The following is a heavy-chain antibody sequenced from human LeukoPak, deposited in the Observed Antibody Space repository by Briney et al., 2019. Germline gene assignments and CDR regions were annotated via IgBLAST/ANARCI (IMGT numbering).Heavy chain of an antibody. D-gene: IGHD1-26*01. V-gene: IGHV4-61*02. CDR2: IYTSGST. CDR3: ARSLVGATLDVGY. Sequence: SQTLSLTCSVSGGSISSSSYYWSWIRQPAGKGLEWIGRIYTSGSTKYNPSLKGRVTISVDTSKNQFSLKLNSVTAADTAVYYCARSLVGATLDVGYWGQGTLVTVSS. CDR1: GGSISSSSYY. J-gene: IGHJ4*02.